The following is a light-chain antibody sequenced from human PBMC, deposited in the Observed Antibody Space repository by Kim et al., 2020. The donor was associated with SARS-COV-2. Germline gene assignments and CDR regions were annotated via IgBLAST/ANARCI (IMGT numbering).Light chain of an antibody. J-gene: IGLJ1*01. Sequence: QSALSQTDSVSGSPGQSITISCTGTTSDFGGYNYVSWYQQHPGKAPKLIIYEVNDRPPVVSNRFSGYKSGNTASLTISGLQAEDEADYYCSSYTITSTLVFGTGTKFTVL. CDR2: EVN. CDR3: SSYTITSTLV. CDR1: TSDFGGYNY. V-gene: IGLV2-14*01.